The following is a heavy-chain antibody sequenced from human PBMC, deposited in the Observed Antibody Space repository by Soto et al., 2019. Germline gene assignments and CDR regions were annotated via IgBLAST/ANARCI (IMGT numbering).Heavy chain of an antibody. CDR3: ARDNWFQMDV. D-gene: IGHD3-10*01. V-gene: IGHV3-48*04. CDR2: IRNAGGAA. Sequence: EVQLVESGGGLMQPGGSLRLSCAASGFTLSDYSMTWVRQAPGKGLERVSYIRNAGGAAYYADSLKGRFTISRDDAKSSVYLQMDRLRVEDTAIYYCARDNWFQMDVWGEGTTVIVSS. CDR1: GFTLSDYS. J-gene: IGHJ6*04.